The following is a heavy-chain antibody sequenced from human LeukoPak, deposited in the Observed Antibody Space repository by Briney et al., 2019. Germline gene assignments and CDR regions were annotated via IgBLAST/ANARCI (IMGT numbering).Heavy chain of an antibody. CDR3: ASSSWSQGI. V-gene: IGHV3-21*01. J-gene: IGHJ3*02. Sequence: GGSLRLSCAASGFTFSSYSMNWLRQAPGKGLEWVSYISSSSSYIYYAVAVKGRFTISRDNAKTSLYLQMNSRRAEDTAVYYCASSSWSQGIWGQGTMVTVSS. D-gene: IGHD6-13*01. CDR1: GFTFSSYS. CDR2: ISSSSSYI.